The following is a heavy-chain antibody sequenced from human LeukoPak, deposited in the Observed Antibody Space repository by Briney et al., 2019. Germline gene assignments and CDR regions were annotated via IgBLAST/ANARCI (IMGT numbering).Heavy chain of an antibody. V-gene: IGHV1-18*01. CDR1: GYMFTKYG. CDR2: ISPDNGNT. D-gene: IGHD3-3*01. CDR3: AREYYDDAFDI. Sequence: ASVKVSCKASGYMFTKYGITWVRQAPGQGLEWMGWISPDNGNTNYAQKLQGRVTMTTDTSTSTAYMELRSLRSDDTAVYYCAREYYDDAFDIWDQGTMVTVSS. J-gene: IGHJ3*02.